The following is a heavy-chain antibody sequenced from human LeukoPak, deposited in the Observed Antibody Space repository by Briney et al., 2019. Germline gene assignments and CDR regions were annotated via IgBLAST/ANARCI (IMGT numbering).Heavy chain of an antibody. V-gene: IGHV1-69*13. D-gene: IGHD6-13*01. J-gene: IGHJ4*02. CDR3: ARHSSSPGGFDY. CDR2: IIPIFGTA. Sequence: SVKVSCKASGGTFSSYAISWVRQAPGQGLEWMGGIIPIFGTANYAQKFQGRVTITADESTSTAYMELSSLRSEDTAVYYCARHSSSPGGFDYWGQGTLATVSS. CDR1: GGTFSSYA.